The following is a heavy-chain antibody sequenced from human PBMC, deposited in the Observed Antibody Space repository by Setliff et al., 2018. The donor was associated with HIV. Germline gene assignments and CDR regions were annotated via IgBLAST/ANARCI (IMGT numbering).Heavy chain of an antibody. J-gene: IGHJ6*03. CDR3: ARGPGHDSSGYYYDYYYMDV. Sequence: NPSETLSLTCTVSGGSISSYYWSWIRQPPGKGLEWIGYIYTSGSTNYNPSLKSRVTISVDTSKNQFSLKLSSVTAADTAVYYCARGPGHDSSGYYYDYYYMDVWGKGTTVTVSS. CDR2: IYTSGST. CDR1: GGSISSYY. D-gene: IGHD3-22*01. V-gene: IGHV4-4*08.